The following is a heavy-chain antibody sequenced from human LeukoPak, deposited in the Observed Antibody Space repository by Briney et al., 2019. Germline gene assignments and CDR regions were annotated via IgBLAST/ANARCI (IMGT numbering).Heavy chain of an antibody. V-gene: IGHV3-23*01. Sequence: GGSLRLSCAAYGFTFSSYAMSWVRQAPGKGLEWVSAISGSGGSTYYADSVKGRSTISRDNSKNTLYLQMNSLRAEDTAVYYCAKVTDNWNDESQWGQGTLVTVS. D-gene: IGHD1-20*01. CDR3: AKVTDNWNDESQ. J-gene: IGHJ4*02. CDR1: GFTFSSYA. CDR2: ISGSGGST.